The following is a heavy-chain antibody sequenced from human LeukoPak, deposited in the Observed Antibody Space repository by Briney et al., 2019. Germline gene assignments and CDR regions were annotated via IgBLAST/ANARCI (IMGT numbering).Heavy chain of an antibody. V-gene: IGHV1-69*04. CDR3: ARGDYDFWSGYYTSWFDP. D-gene: IGHD3-3*01. J-gene: IGHJ5*02. Sequence: SVKVSCKASGYTFTSYYMHWVRQAPGQGLEWMGRIIPILGIANYAQKFQGRVTITADKSTSTAYMELSSLRSEDTAVYYCARGDYDFWSGYYTSWFDPWGQGTLVTVSS. CDR1: GYTFTSYY. CDR2: IIPILGIA.